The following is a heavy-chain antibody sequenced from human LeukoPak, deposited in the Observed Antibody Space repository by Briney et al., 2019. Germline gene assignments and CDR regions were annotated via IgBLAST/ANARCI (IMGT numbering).Heavy chain of an antibody. Sequence: SETLSLTCTVSGGSISSYYWSWIRQPPGKGLEWIGYIYYSGSTNYNPSLKSRVTISVDTSKNQFSLKLNSVTPEDTAIYYCAILRTASSFDFWGQGTLVTVSS. CDR1: GGSISSYY. D-gene: IGHD1-1*01. V-gene: IGHV4-59*01. J-gene: IGHJ4*02. CDR2: IYYSGST. CDR3: AILRTASSFDF.